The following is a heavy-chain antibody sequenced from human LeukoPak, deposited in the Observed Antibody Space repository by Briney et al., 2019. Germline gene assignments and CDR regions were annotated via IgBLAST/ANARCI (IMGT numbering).Heavy chain of an antibody. J-gene: IGHJ6*02. V-gene: IGHV1-8*01. CDR3: AVRGAQYDSSGPYYYYGMDV. Sequence: ASVKVSCKASGYTFTSYDINWVRQATGQGLEWMGWMNPNSGNTGYAQKFQGRVTMTRNTSISTAYMELSSLRSEDTAVYYCAVRGAQYDSSGPYYYYGMDVWGQGTTVTVSS. D-gene: IGHD3-22*01. CDR2: MNPNSGNT. CDR1: GYTFTSYD.